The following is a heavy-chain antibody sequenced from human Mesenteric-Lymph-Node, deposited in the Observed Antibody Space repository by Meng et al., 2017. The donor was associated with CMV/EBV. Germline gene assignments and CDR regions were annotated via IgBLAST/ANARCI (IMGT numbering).Heavy chain of an antibody. CDR3: ARGELTIFGAVSEGMDV. D-gene: IGHD3-3*01. V-gene: IGHV3-64*02. CDR1: EFTFKTYS. Sequence: GESLKISCAASEFTFKTYSMHWVRQAPGKGLEYISAINSNGASTHYADSMKDRFIISRDNSKNTVYLQVDSLRSEDMGVYFCARGELTIFGAVSEGMDVWGQGTTVTVSS. CDR2: INSNGAST. J-gene: IGHJ6*02.